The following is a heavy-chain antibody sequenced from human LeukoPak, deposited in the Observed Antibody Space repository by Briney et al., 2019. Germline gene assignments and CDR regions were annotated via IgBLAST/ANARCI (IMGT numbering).Heavy chain of an antibody. J-gene: IGHJ4*02. CDR1: GYTFTGYY. CDR2: INPNSGGT. Sequence: ASVKVSCKASGYTFTGYYMHWVRQAPGQGLEWMGWINPNSGGTNYAQKFQGRVTMTRDTSISTAYMELSRLRSDDTAVYYWARESRLKVSSGQGYWGQGTLVTVSS. V-gene: IGHV1-2*02. CDR3: ARESRLKVSSGQGY. D-gene: IGHD6-19*01.